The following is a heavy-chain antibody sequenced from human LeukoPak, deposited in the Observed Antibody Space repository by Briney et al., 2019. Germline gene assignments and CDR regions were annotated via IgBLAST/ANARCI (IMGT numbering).Heavy chain of an antibody. CDR1: GYSFTSYW. J-gene: IGHJ3*02. V-gene: IGHV5-51*01. CDR2: IYPGDSDT. CDR3: ARYDSSGYYSNAFDI. D-gene: IGHD3-22*01. Sequence: GESLKISRMGSGYSFTSYWIGWVRQMPGKGLEWMGIIYPGDSDTRYSPSFQGQVTISADKSISTAYLQWSSLKASDTAMYYCARYDSSGYYSNAFDIWGQGTMVTVSS.